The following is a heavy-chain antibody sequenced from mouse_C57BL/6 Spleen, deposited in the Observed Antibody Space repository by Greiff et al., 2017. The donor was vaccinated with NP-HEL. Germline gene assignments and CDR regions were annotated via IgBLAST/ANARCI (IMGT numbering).Heavy chain of an antibody. V-gene: IGHV5-15*01. CDR1: GFTFSDYG. J-gene: IGHJ4*01. Sequence: EVMLVESGGGLVQPGGSLKLSCAASGFTFSDYGMAWVRQAPRKGPEWVAFISNLAYSIYYADTVTGRFTISRENAKNTLYLEMSSLRSEDTAMYYCARHGDYYGSSYYAMDYWGQGTSVTVSS. D-gene: IGHD1-1*01. CDR2: ISNLAYSI. CDR3: ARHGDYYGSSYYAMDY.